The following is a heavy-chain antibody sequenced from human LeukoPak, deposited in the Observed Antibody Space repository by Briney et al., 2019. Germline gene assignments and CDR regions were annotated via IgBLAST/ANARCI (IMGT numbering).Heavy chain of an antibody. V-gene: IGHV4-59*12. J-gene: IGHJ6*03. D-gene: IGHD2-2*01. CDR3: ARLGYCSSTSCYRPYYYYYMDV. CDR1: GGSISSYY. CDR2: IYYSGST. Sequence: SETLSLTCTVSGGSISSYYWSWIRQPPGKGLEWIGYIYYSGSTNYNPSLKSRVTISVDTSKNQFSLKLSSVTAADTAVYYCARLGYCSSTSCYRPYYYYYMDVWGKGTTVTVSS.